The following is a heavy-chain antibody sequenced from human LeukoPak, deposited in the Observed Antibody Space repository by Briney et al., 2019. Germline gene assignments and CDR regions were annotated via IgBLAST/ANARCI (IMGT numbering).Heavy chain of an antibody. D-gene: IGHD3-22*01. Sequence: PGGSLLLSCAASGFTFSSYAMSWVRQAPGKGLEWVSAISGSGGSTYYADSVKGRFTISRDNSKNTLYLQMNSLRAEDTAVYYCAKADYYYDSSGPLGYWGQGTLVTVSS. J-gene: IGHJ4*02. CDR1: GFTFSSYA. CDR3: AKADYYYDSSGPLGY. V-gene: IGHV3-23*01. CDR2: ISGSGGST.